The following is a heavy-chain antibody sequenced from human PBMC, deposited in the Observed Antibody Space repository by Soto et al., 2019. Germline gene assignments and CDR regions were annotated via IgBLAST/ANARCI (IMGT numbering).Heavy chain of an antibody. CDR2: IYYSGST. V-gene: IGHV4-59*01. D-gene: IGHD4-17*01. J-gene: IGHJ5*02. CDR1: GGSISSYY. CDR3: AGEPPFSHGAHLNWFDP. Sequence: QVQLQESGPGLVKPSETLSLTGTVSGGSISSYYWSWIRQPPGKGLEWIGYIYYSGSTNYNPSLRGRVTISEDTSKNQFSLKLGLVTAADTAVYYCAGEPPFSHGAHLNWFDPWGQGPWSPSPQ.